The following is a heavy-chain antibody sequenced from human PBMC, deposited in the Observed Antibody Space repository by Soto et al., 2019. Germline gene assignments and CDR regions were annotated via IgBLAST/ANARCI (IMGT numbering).Heavy chain of an antibody. CDR2: INPGNGNT. V-gene: IGHV1-3*01. CDR1: GYTFTSYV. CDR3: ARDQCSGGVCYRGNFDF. J-gene: IGHJ4*02. Sequence: QVQLVQSGAEVKKPGASVTVSCKTSGYTFTSYVMQWVRQAPGHRLEWMGWINPGNGNTKYSQKFQGRVNISRDTSASTADMEVSGLQSEDTAVYFCARDQCSGGVCYRGNFDFWGQVNLVTVSS. D-gene: IGHD2-15*01.